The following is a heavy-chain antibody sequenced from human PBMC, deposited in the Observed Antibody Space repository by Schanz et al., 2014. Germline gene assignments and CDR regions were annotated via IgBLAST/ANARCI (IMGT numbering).Heavy chain of an antibody. Sequence: QVQLQESGPGLVKPSETLILTCNVSAGSITSGPYSWSWVRQHPGKGLEWIGGIHHIGSTYHNPSLRSRLPMSLDTSRTHFSLRLTSVSAADTAVYYCSRGECSSTSCHEVAPPDDWGQGTLVTVSS. J-gene: IGHJ4*02. CDR2: IHHIGST. D-gene: IGHD2-2*01. CDR3: SRGECSSTSCHEVAPPDD. CDR1: AGSITSGPYS. V-gene: IGHV4-31*03.